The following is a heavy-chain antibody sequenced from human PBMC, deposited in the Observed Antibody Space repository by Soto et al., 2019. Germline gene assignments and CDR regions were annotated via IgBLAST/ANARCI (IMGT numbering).Heavy chain of an antibody. CDR2: IDPSDSYT. CDR3: ARHSIRYSSSWYNWFDP. J-gene: IGHJ5*02. Sequence: GESLKISCKGSGHSFTSYWISWVRQMPGKGLEWMGRIDPSDSYTNYSPSFQGHVTISADKSISTAYLQWSSLKASDTAMYYCARHSIRYSSSWYNWFDPWGQGTLVTVSS. V-gene: IGHV5-10-1*01. CDR1: GHSFTSYW. D-gene: IGHD6-13*01.